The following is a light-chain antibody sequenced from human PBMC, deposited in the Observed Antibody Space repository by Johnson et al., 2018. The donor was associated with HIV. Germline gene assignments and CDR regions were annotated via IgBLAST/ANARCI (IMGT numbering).Light chain of an antibody. Sequence: QSVLTQPPSVSAAPGQRVNISCSGHSSNIENYFVSWYQQLPGAAPRLLIYEDYKRPSGIPDRFSGSKSGASATLGITGLQTGDEADYYCGTWDNSLSVFVFGTGTKVTVL. J-gene: IGLJ1*01. CDR3: GTWDNSLSVFV. CDR2: EDY. V-gene: IGLV1-51*02. CDR1: SSNIENYF.